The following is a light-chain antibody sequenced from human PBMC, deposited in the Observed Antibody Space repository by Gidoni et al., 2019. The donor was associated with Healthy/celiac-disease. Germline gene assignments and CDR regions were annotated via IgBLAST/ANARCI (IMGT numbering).Light chain of an antibody. V-gene: IGKV1-39*01. CDR1: QSISSY. J-gene: IGKJ2*01. Sequence: DIQMTQSPSSLSASVGDRVTITCRASQSISSYLNWYQQKPGKAPQLLIYASSSLQSGVPSRFSVSGSGTDFTLTISSLQPEDFATYYCQQSYSTPYTFXQXTKLEIK. CDR3: QQSYSTPYT. CDR2: ASS.